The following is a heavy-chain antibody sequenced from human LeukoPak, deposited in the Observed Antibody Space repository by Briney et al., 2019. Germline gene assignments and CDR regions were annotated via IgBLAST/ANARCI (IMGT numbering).Heavy chain of an antibody. V-gene: IGHV4-4*02. D-gene: IGHD3-10*02. CDR1: GFIFSNYW. CDR2: IYYSGST. CDR3: ALMVGSAGRDI. J-gene: IGHJ3*02. Sequence: GSLRLSCAASGFIFSNYWMSWVRQPPGKGLEWIGSIYYSGSTYYNPSLKSRVTISVDTPKNQFSLKLSSVTAADTAVYYCALMVGSAGRDIWGQGTMVTVSS.